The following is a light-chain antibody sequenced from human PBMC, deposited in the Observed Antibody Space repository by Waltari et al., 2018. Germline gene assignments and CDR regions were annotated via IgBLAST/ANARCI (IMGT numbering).Light chain of an antibody. J-gene: IGLJ7*01. CDR2: ENP. CDR3: GTWDSSLSGAV. CDR1: SSNIGNNY. Sequence: QSVLTQPPSVSAAPGQRVTISCSGGSSNIGNNYVSWYRQFPGTAPKTLIYENPGRPSGIPGRFSGSKSGTSATLDITGLQAGDEADYYCGTWDSSLSGAVFGGGTHLTVL. V-gene: IGLV1-51*02.